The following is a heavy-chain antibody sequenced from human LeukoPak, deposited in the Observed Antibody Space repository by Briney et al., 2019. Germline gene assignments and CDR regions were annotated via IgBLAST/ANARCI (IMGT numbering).Heavy chain of an antibody. CDR3: ARDRWSFDL. V-gene: IGHV3-11*01. CDR1: GFTFSDYD. CDR2: ISSSGSTI. J-gene: IGHJ2*01. Sequence: GGSLRLSCAASGFTFSDYDMSWIRQAPGKGLEWVSYISSSGSTIYYADSVKGRFTVSRDNAKNSVYLQMNNLRAEDTAVYYCARDRWSFDLWGRGTLVTVSS.